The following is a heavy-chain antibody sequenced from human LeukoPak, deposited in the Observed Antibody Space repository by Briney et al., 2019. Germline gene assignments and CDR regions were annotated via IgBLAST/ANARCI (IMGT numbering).Heavy chain of an antibody. Sequence: PGRSLRLSCAASGFTFSSYVMHWVRQAPGKGLEWVAIISYDGSNEYYADSVKGRFTISRDNSKNTLYLQMNSLRAEDTAVYYCAKGVLPDAFDIWGQGTMVTVSS. CDR2: ISYDGSNE. D-gene: IGHD3-10*01. CDR3: AKGVLPDAFDI. J-gene: IGHJ3*02. V-gene: IGHV3-30*04. CDR1: GFTFSSYV.